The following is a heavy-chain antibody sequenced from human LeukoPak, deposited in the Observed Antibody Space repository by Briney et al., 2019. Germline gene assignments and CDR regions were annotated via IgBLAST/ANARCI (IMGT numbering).Heavy chain of an antibody. CDR2: LHYSGTA. D-gene: IGHD3-22*01. Sequence: SETLSLTCTVSGGSASSYYWSWIQQSPEKGLEWIGFLHYSGTANYNPSLKSRVTISVDTSKNQFSLKLSSVTAADTAVYYCATHDLRVGGPYYFDYWGQGALVTVSS. J-gene: IGHJ4*02. V-gene: IGHV4-59*08. CDR1: GGSASSYY. CDR3: ATHDLRVGGPYYFDY.